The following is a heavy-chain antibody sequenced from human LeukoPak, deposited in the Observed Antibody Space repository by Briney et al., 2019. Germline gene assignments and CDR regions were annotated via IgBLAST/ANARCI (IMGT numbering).Heavy chain of an antibody. J-gene: IGHJ3*02. D-gene: IGHD6-19*01. CDR1: GYTFTGYY. V-gene: IGHV1-2*02. CDR2: INPNSGGT. Sequence: PGASVKVSCKASGYTFTGYYMHWVRQAPGQGLEWMGWINPNSGGTNYAQKFQGRVTMTRDTSISTAYMELSRLRSDDTAVYYCARDPSSGWFPASFGFDIWGQGTMVTVSS. CDR3: ARDPSSGWFPASFGFDI.